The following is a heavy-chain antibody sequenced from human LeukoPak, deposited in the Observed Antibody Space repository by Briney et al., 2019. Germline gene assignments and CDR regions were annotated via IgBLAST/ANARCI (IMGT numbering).Heavy chain of an antibody. CDR2: INHSGST. D-gene: IGHD3-3*01. Sequence: PSETLSLTCAVYGGSFSGYYWSWIRQPPGKGLEWIGEINHSGSTNYNPSLKSRVTISVDTSKNQFSLKLSSVIAADTAVYYCARGRYDFWRKPNWFDPWGQGTLVTVSS. J-gene: IGHJ5*02. V-gene: IGHV4-34*01. CDR3: ARGRYDFWRKPNWFDP. CDR1: GGSFSGYY.